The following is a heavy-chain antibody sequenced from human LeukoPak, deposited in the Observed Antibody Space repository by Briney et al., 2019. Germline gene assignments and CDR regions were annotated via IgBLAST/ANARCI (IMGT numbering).Heavy chain of an antibody. J-gene: IGHJ4*02. D-gene: IGHD3-22*01. CDR3: ASAGHDGIGYKVC. CDR2: LYHSGSA. V-gene: IGHV4-4*02. CDR1: GGSISSSNW. Sequence: SGTLSLTCAVSGGSISSSNWWRWVRQPPGQGLEWIGELYHSGSANYNPSLKSRVTISVDKSKNQFSLRLSSVTAADTAVYYCASAGHDGIGYKVCWGQGTLVTVSS.